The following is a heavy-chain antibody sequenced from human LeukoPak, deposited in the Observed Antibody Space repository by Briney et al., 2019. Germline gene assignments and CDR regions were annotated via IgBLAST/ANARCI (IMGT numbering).Heavy chain of an antibody. Sequence: PGGSLRLSCAASGFTFSSYWMGWVRQAPGKGLEWVANIKQDGSEKYYVDSVKGRFTISRDNAKNSLYLQMNSLRAEDTAVYYCASNYYDSSGYYPPDAFNIWAQGTMVTVSS. CDR3: ASNYYDSSGYYPPDAFNI. J-gene: IGHJ3*02. D-gene: IGHD3-22*01. CDR2: IKQDGSEK. CDR1: GFTFSSYW. V-gene: IGHV3-7*01.